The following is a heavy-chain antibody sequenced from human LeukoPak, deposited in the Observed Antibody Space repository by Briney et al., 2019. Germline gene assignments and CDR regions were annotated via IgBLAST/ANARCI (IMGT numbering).Heavy chain of an antibody. D-gene: IGHD3-10*01. CDR2: IIPIFGTA. CDR1: GDTFSSYA. J-gene: IGHJ4*02. CDR3: ARVGGFGEPNGDYYFDY. Sequence: SVKVSCKASGDTFSSYAISWVRQAPGQGLEWMGGIIPIFGTANYAQKFQGRVTITADESTSTAYMELSSLRSEDTAVYYCARVGGFGEPNGDYYFDYWGQGTLVTVSS. V-gene: IGHV1-69*13.